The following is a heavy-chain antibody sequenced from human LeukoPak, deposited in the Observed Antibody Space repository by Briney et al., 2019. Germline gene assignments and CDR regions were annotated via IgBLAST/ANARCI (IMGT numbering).Heavy chain of an antibody. CDR1: GGSISSYY. Sequence: SETLSLTCTVSGGSISSYYWSWIRQPPGKGLEWIGSIYYSGSTNYNPSLKSRLTISVDTSKNQFSLKLSSVTAADTAVYYCARDSRSFDYWGQGTLVTVSS. CDR2: IYYSGST. V-gene: IGHV4-59*01. J-gene: IGHJ4*02. CDR3: ARDSRSFDY.